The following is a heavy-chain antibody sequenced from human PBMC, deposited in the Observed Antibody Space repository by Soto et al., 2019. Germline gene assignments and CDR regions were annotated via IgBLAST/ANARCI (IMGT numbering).Heavy chain of an antibody. Sequence: GGSLRLSCAASGFTISDHYMSWIRQASGKGLEWVSYISSSGSTVYYADSVKGRFTISRDSAKNSMYLQMNSLRAEDTAVYYCARATDFWSHMDVWGQGTTVTVSS. CDR3: ARATDFWSHMDV. CDR2: ISSSGSTV. D-gene: IGHD3-3*01. CDR1: GFTISDHY. J-gene: IGHJ6*02. V-gene: IGHV3-11*01.